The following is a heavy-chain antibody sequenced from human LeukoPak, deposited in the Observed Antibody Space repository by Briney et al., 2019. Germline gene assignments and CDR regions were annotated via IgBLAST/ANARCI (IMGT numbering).Heavy chain of an antibody. Sequence: ASVKVSCKASGYTFTSYGISWVRQAPGQGLEWMGWISAYNGNTNYAQKLQGRVTMTTDTSTSTAYMELRSLRPDDTAVYYCARGVYQLPSGSWFDPWGQGTLVTVSS. CDR1: GYTFTSYG. CDR3: ARGVYQLPSGSWFDP. D-gene: IGHD2-2*01. J-gene: IGHJ5*02. V-gene: IGHV1-18*01. CDR2: ISAYNGNT.